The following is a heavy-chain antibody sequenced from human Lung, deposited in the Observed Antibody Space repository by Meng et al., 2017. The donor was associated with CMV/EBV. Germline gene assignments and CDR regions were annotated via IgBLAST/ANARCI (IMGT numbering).Heavy chain of an antibody. Sequence: QVQLQQWGAGLLKPSETLSLTCAVYGGSYSGYYWSWIRQPPGKGLEWIGEINHSGSTNYNPSLKSRVTISVDTSKNQFSLKLSSVTAADTAVYYCARERGAGSTQRGWFDTWGQGPLVTVSS. CDR2: INHSGST. V-gene: IGHV4-34*01. CDR1: GGSYSGYY. J-gene: IGHJ5*02. D-gene: IGHD3-10*01. CDR3: ARERGAGSTQRGWFDT.